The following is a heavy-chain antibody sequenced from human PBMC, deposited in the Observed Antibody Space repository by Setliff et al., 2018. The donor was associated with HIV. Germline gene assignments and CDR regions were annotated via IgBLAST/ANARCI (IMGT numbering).Heavy chain of an antibody. CDR1: GFTFSSYG. V-gene: IGHV3-30*18. CDR3: AKDLFAMVRGIGAYYYGMDV. J-gene: IGHJ6*02. D-gene: IGHD3-10*01. Sequence: GSLRLSCAASGFTFSSYGMHWVRQAPGKGLQWVGVISYDGSYKNHADSVKGRFTISRDNSKNTVYLPMNSLRAEDTAVYYCAKDLFAMVRGIGAYYYGMDVWGQGTTVTVSS. CDR2: ISYDGSYK.